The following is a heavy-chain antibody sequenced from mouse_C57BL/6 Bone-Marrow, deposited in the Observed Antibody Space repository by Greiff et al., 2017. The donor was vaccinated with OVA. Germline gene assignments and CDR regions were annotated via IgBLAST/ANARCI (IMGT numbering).Heavy chain of an antibody. D-gene: IGHD1-1*01. CDR1: GYTFTSYD. V-gene: IGHV1-85*01. CDR3: ARGNYGDYYAMDY. J-gene: IGHJ4*01. CDR2: IYPRDGST. Sequence: QVQLQQSGPELVKPGASVKLSYKASGYTFTSYDINWVKQRPGQGLEWIGWIYPRDGSTKYNEKFKGKATLTVDTSSSTAYMELHSLTSEDSAVYFCARGNYGDYYAMDYWGQGTSVTVSS.